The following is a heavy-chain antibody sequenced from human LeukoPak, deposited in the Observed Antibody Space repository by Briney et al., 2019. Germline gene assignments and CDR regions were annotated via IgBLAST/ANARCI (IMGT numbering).Heavy chain of an antibody. Sequence: GASVKVSCKASGYIFTGYYMHWVRQAPGQGLEWMGWINPNSGGTNYAQKFQGRVTMTRDTSISTAYMELSRLRSDDTAVYYCARETSAYSSSSGQHYWGQGTLVTVSS. CDR1: GYIFTGYY. J-gene: IGHJ4*02. V-gene: IGHV1-2*02. CDR3: ARETSAYSSSSGQHY. D-gene: IGHD6-6*01. CDR2: INPNSGGT.